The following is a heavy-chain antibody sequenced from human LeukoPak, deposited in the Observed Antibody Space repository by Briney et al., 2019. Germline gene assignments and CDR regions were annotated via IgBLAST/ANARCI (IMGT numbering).Heavy chain of an antibody. CDR1: GGSFSGYY. D-gene: IGHD2-15*01. CDR2: INHSGST. CDR3: ARVPVVVADYYFDY. V-gene: IGHV4-34*01. Sequence: PSETLSLTCAVYGGSFSGYYWSWIRQPPGKGLEWIGEINHSGSTNYNPSLKSRVTISVDTSKNQFSLKLSSVTAADMAVYYCARVPVVVADYYFDYWGQGTLVTVSS. J-gene: IGHJ4*02.